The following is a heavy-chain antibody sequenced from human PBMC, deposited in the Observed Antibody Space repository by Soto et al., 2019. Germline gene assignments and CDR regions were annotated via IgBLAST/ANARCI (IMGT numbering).Heavy chain of an antibody. Sequence: GASVKVSCKASGYTFTSYGISWVRQAPGQGLKWMGWISAYNGNTNYAQKLQGRVTMTTDTSTSTAYMELRSLRSDDTAVYYCARDVARYYDILTGPADFDYWGQGTLVTVSS. J-gene: IGHJ4*02. CDR3: ARDVARYYDILTGPADFDY. V-gene: IGHV1-18*01. CDR2: ISAYNGNT. CDR1: GYTFTSYG. D-gene: IGHD3-9*01.